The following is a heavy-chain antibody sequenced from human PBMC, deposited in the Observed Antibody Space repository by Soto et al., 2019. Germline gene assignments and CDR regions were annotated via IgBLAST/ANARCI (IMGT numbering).Heavy chain of an antibody. Sequence: ASVKVSCKASGYTFTSYAMHWVRQAPGQRLEWMGWINAGNGNTKYSQKFQGRVTITRDTSASTAYMELSSLRSEDTAVYYCARWIAAAGSFDPWGQGTLVTVS. CDR2: INAGNGNT. CDR3: ARWIAAAGSFDP. J-gene: IGHJ5*02. D-gene: IGHD6-13*01. CDR1: GYTFTSYA. V-gene: IGHV1-3*01.